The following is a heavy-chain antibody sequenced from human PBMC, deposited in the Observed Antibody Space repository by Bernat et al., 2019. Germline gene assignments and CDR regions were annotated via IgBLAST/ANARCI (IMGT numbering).Heavy chain of an antibody. CDR2: ISSSSSYI. Sequence: EVQLVESGGGLVKPGGSLRLSCAASGFTFSSYSMNWVRQAPGKGLEWVSSISSSSSYIYHADSVKGRFTISRDNAKNSLYLQMNSLRAEDTAVYYCARRCSSTSCDDAFDIWGQGTMVTVSS. V-gene: IGHV3-21*01. D-gene: IGHD2-2*01. J-gene: IGHJ3*02. CDR3: ARRCSSTSCDDAFDI. CDR1: GFTFSSYS.